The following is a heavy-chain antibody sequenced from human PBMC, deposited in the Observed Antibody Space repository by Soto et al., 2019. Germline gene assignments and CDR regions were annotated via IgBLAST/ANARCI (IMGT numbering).Heavy chain of an antibody. CDR3: AKDRQSYGDNNLADH. Sequence: ASVKVSCKASGYTFTNYGITWVRQTPGQGFERMAWINPYNGNTNYAQNLQGRFTISRDNSKNTLYLQMNSLRAEDTAVYYCAKDRQSYGDNNLADHWGQGTLVTVSS. CDR1: GYTFTNYG. V-gene: IGHV1-18*01. J-gene: IGHJ4*02. CDR2: INPYNGNT. D-gene: IGHD4-17*01.